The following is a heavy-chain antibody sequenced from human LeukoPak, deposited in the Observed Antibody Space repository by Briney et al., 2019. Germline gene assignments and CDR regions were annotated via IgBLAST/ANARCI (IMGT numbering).Heavy chain of an antibody. D-gene: IGHD1-1*01. CDR1: SDSISSTSGTYF. J-gene: IGHJ5*02. CDR2: INTSGST. Sequence: PSETLCLTRSVSSDSISSTSGTYFWGWIRQPAGKGLEWIGRINTSGSTNYNPSLKSRVTMSVDTSKNQFSLKVTSVTAADTAVYYCARYRLGWFDPWGQGTLVTVSS. V-gene: IGHV4-61*02. CDR3: ARYRLGWFDP.